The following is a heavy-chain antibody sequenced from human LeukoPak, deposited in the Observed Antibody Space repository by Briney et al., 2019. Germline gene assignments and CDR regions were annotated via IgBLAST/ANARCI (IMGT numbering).Heavy chain of an antibody. CDR1: GYTFTSYA. CDR2: INAGNGNT. CDR3: ARHLIAVAVNHYYYGIDV. V-gene: IGHV1-3*01. D-gene: IGHD6-19*01. Sequence: ASVTVSCKASGYTFTSYAMHWVRQAPGQRLEWMGWINAGNGNTIYSQKFQGRVTITRDTSATTAYMELSSLRSEDTAVYYCARHLIAVAVNHYYYGIDVWGQGTTVTVS. J-gene: IGHJ6*02.